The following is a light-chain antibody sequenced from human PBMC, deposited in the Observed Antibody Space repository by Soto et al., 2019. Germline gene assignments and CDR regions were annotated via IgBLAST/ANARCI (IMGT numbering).Light chain of an antibody. J-gene: IGKJ5*01. CDR2: DVS. CDR3: QQFNSYPVT. V-gene: IGKV1-13*02. CDR1: QDIRGA. Sequence: AIQVTQSPSSLSASVGDRVTITCLASQDIRGALAWYQQKPGKPPKLLIYDVSTLENGVPSRFSGDSSGTQFTLTIRGLQPEDFGNYYCQQFNSYPVTFGHGTRLYIK.